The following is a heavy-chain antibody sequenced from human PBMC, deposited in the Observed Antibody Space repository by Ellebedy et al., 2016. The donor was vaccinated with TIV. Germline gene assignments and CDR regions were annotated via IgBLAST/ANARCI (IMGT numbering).Heavy chain of an antibody. CDR3: SRDPREWLVRGYFDC. V-gene: IGHV3-30-3*01. Sequence: GESLKISCAASGFTFSSYAMHWVRQAPGKGLEWVAVISYDGNNKYYADSVKGRFTISRDNSKNTLYLQMNSLRAEDTAVYYCSRDPREWLVRGYFDCWGQGTLVTVSS. CDR1: GFTFSSYA. D-gene: IGHD6-19*01. CDR2: ISYDGNNK. J-gene: IGHJ4*02.